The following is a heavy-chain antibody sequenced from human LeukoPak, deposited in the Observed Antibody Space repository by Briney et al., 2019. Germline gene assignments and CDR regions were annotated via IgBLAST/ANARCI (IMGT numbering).Heavy chain of an antibody. CDR3: VRDQSSFGSGGYGLGV. V-gene: IGHV3-74*01. J-gene: IGHJ6*02. CDR1: GFTFSTYW. Sequence: GGPLRLSCAASGFTFSTYWMHWVPHVPGTGLMWVSCFKSGGNSTSHADSVKGRFTISRDNAKNTLYLQMNTVRAEDAGIYYCVRDQSSFGSGGYGLGVWGQGTTVTVSS. CDR2: FKSGGNST. D-gene: IGHD3-10*01.